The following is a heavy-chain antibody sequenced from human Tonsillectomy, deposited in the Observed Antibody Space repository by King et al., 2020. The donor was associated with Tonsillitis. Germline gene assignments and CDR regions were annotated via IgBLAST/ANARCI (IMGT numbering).Heavy chain of an antibody. Sequence: VQLVESGGGLVKPGGSLRLSCAASGFTFNDYNMNWIRQAPGKGLEGVSSISSSSHYKNYADSVKGRFTISRNNAKNSLYLQMNSLRAEDMAVYYCARGFDVHYYIDVWGKGTTVTVSS. V-gene: IGHV3-11*05. J-gene: IGHJ6*03. D-gene: IGHD3-10*01. CDR1: GFTFNDYN. CDR2: ISSSSHYK. CDR3: ARGFDVHYYIDV.